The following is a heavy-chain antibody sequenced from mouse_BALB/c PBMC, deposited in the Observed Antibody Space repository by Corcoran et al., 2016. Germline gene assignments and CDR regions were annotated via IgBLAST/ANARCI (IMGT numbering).Heavy chain of an antibody. CDR3: ARPAQYDYYAMDY. CDR2: IDPANGNT. CDR1: GFNIKDTY. J-gene: IGHJ4*01. V-gene: IGHV14-3*02. Sequence: EVQLQQSGAELVKPGASVKLSCTASGFNIKDTYMHWVKQRPEQGLEWIGRIDPANGNTKYDPKFQGKATITADTSSNTAYLQLSSLTSEDTAVYYCARPAQYDYYAMDYWGQGTSVTVSS. D-gene: IGHD2-14*01.